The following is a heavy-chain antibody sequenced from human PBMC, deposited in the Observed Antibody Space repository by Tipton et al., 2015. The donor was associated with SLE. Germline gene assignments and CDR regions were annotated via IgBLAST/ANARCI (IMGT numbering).Heavy chain of an antibody. J-gene: IGHJ3*02. D-gene: IGHD4-17*01. Sequence: LRLSCTVSGGSISSYYWSWIRQPPGKGLEWIGYIYYSGSTNYNPSLKSRVTISVDTSKNQFSLKLSSVTAADTAVYYCARPTGGTVTGAFDIWGQGTMVTVSS. V-gene: IGHV4-59*01. CDR1: GGSISSYY. CDR3: ARPTGGTVTGAFDI. CDR2: IYYSGST.